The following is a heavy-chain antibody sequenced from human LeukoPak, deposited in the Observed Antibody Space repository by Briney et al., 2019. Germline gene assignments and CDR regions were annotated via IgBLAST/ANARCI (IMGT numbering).Heavy chain of an antibody. V-gene: IGHV3-74*03. CDR1: GFTFKNSW. CDR2: INNDGSST. CDR3: ARGTYRSFEN. Sequence: GGSLRLSCVASGFTFKNSWMHWVRQAPGKGLVWVSRINNDGSSTTYADSVKGRFTISRDNAKNTLYLQINSLRAEDTAVYYCARGTYRSFENWGQGTMVTVSS. J-gene: IGHJ3*02. D-gene: IGHD1-14*01.